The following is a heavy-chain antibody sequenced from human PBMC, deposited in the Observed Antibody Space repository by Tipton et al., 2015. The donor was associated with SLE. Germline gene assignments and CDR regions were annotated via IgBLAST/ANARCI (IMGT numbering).Heavy chain of an antibody. CDR3: AREVLRTAAVPFDI. J-gene: IGHJ3*02. D-gene: IGHD1-14*01. CDR1: GGSISSGDYY. V-gene: IGHV4-30-4*01. CDR2: IYYSGST. Sequence: TLSLSCTVSGGSISSGDYYWSWIRQPPGKGLEWIGYIYYSGSTYYNPSLKSRVTISVDTSKNQFSLKLSSVTAADTAVYYCAREVLRTAAVPFDIWGQGTMVTASS.